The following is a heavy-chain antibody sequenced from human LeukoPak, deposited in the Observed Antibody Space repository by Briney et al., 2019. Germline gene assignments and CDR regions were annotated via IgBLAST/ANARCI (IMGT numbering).Heavy chain of an antibody. CDR1: GGSFSGYY. CDR2: INHSGST. CDR3: ARTVAGTFWFDP. J-gene: IGHJ5*02. Sequence: SETLSLTCAVYGGSFSGYYWSWIRQPPGKGLEWIGEINHSGSTYYNPSLKSRVTISVDTSKNQFSLKLSSVTAADTAVYYCARTVAGTFWFDPWGQGTLVTVSS. V-gene: IGHV4-34*01. D-gene: IGHD6-19*01.